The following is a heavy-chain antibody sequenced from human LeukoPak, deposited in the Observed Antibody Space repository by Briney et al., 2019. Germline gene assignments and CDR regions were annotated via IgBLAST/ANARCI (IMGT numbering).Heavy chain of an antibody. CDR2: INGDGSER. Sequence: GGSLRLSCAASKFTFTTSWMTWVRQAPGKGLEWVANINGDGSERTYVDSVKGRFTVSRDNAKNSLYLQMSSLRVDDTAVYYCARDNAYNWFDPWGQGTLVTVSS. V-gene: IGHV3-7*01. CDR1: KFTFTTSW. CDR3: ARDNAYNWFDP. J-gene: IGHJ5*02.